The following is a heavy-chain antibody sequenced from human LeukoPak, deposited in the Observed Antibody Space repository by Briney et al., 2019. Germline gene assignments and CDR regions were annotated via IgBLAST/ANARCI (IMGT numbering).Heavy chain of an antibody. J-gene: IGHJ6*03. CDR3: ARDMGEQYGNYYYHYMDV. CDR2: IIPIFGTA. CDR1: GYTFTSYG. D-gene: IGHD1-26*01. V-gene: IGHV1-69*06. Sequence: KISCKASGYTFTSYGISWVRQAPGQGLEWMGGIIPIFGTANYAQKFQGRVTITADKSTSTAYMELSRLRSDDTAVYYCARDMGEQYGNYYYHYMDVWGKGTTVTVSS.